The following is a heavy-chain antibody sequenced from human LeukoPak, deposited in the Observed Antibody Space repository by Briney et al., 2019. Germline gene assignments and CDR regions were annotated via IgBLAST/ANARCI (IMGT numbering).Heavy chain of an antibody. CDR1: GFTFSSYA. D-gene: IGHD1-26*01. V-gene: IGHV3-30-3*01. CDR3: ARDFTSSGSYLGFDP. J-gene: IGHJ5*02. CDR2: ISYDGSNK. Sequence: GRSLRLSCAASGFTFSSYAMHWVRQAPGKGLEWVAVISYDGSNKYYADSVKGRFTISRDNSKNTLYLQMNSLRAEDTAVYYCARDFTSSGSYLGFDPWGQGTLVTVSS.